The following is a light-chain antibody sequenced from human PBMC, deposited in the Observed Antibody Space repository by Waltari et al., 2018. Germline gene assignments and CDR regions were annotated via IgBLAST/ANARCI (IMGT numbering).Light chain of an antibody. CDR1: SGRIAGNF. V-gene: IGLV6-57*04. CDR3: QSYDSTNHVV. CDR2: EYS. J-gene: IGLJ2*01. Sequence: NFMLTQPHSVSESPGVTVTISCTRSSGRIAGNFVQWYQQRPGSAPSVVIYEYSQRPSGVPDRFSGSIDSSSNSASLTISGPKTEDEADYYCQSYDSTNHVVFGGGTKLTVL.